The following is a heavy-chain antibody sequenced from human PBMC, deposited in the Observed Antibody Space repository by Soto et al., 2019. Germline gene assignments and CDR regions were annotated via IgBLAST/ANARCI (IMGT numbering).Heavy chain of an antibody. Sequence: GGSLRLSCAASGFTFNYYAIHWVRQAPGKGLEWVTLVSSDGTNKYYADSVKGRFTVSRDNSKNTLYLQMNSLRPEDTAVYYCARDLAALNWFDPWGQGTLVTSPQ. V-gene: IGHV3-30-3*01. CDR1: GFTFNYYA. CDR2: VSSDGTNK. CDR3: ARDLAALNWFDP. J-gene: IGHJ5*02.